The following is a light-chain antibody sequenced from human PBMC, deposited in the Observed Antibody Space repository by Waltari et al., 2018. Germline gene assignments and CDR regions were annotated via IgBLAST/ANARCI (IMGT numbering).Light chain of an antibody. CDR3: SSYTTISTTL. CDR1: SSAVGAYNF. J-gene: IGLJ2*01. CDR2: DVS. Sequence: QSALAQPPSVSVSPGQSIPIPCTGTSSAVGAYNFVSWSQHHPGKAPKLIIYDVSRWPSGVSNRFSGSKSGNTASLTISGLQAEDEADYYCSSYTTISTTLFGGGTKVTVL. V-gene: IGLV2-14*01.